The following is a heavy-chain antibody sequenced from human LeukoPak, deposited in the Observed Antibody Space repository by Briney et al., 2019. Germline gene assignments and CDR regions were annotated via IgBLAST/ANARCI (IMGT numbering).Heavy chain of an antibody. J-gene: IGHJ4*02. D-gene: IGHD5-12*01. CDR2: ISSSSSYT. CDR1: GFTFSDYY. CDR3: ARSPGGGGYSGYEDLDY. V-gene: IGHV3-11*06. Sequence: GGSLRLSCAASGFTFSDYYMSWIRQAPGKGLEWVSYISSSSSYTNYADSVKGRFTISRDNAKNSLYLQMNSLRAEDTAVYYCARSPGGGGYSGYEDLDYWGQGTLVTVSS.